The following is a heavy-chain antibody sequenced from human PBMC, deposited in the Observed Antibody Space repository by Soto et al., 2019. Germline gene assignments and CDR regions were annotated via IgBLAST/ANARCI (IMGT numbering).Heavy chain of an antibody. J-gene: IGHJ4*02. Sequence: PGGSLRLSCAASGFTFSDYYMSWIRQAPGKGLEWVSYISSSGSTIYYADSVKGRFTISRDNAKNSLYLQMNSLRAEDTAVYYCAREVVDIVVVPAAEFDYWGQGTLVTVSS. CDR2: ISSSGSTI. V-gene: IGHV3-11*01. CDR1: GFTFSDYY. D-gene: IGHD2-2*01. CDR3: AREVVDIVVVPAAEFDY.